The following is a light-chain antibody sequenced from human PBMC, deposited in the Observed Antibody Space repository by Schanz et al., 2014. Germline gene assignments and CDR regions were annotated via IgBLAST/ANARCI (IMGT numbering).Light chain of an antibody. Sequence: QSVLTQPPSASGSPGQSVTISCTGTSSDVGDYNYVSWYQQHPGKAPKLMIYEVSKRPSGVPDCFSGSKSGNTASLTVSGLQAEDEADYYCSSYAGSNNVVFGGGTKLTVL. V-gene: IGLV2-8*01. CDR1: SSDVGDYNY. CDR3: SSYAGSNNVV. CDR2: EVS. J-gene: IGLJ2*01.